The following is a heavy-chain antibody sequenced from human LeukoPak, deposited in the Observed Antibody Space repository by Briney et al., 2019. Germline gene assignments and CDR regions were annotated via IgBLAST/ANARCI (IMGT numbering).Heavy chain of an antibody. CDR1: GNTFTSYY. J-gene: IGHJ4*02. CDR2: INPSGDST. CDR3: ARDQRSLDY. Sequence: ASVKVSCKASGNTFTSYYIHWVRQAPGQGLEWMGIINPSGDSTNYAQKFQGRVTLTRDTSTSTVYMELSSLRSEDTAVYYCARDQRSLDYWGQGTLVTVSS. V-gene: IGHV1-46*01. D-gene: IGHD4-17*01.